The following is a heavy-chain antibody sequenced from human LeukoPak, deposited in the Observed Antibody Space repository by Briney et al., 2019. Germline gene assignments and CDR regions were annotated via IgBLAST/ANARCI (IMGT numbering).Heavy chain of an antibody. CDR3: ARQYYGDNSGFDY. CDR1: GYTSTTYW. CDR2: IYPADSDT. J-gene: IGHJ4*02. V-gene: IGHV5-51*01. Sequence: AGESLKISCRGSGYTSTTYWIGWVRQMPGKGLEWMGIIYPADSDTRYSPSFQGQVTISADKSISTACLQWSSLQASDTAIYYCARQYYGDNSGFDYWGQGTPVTVSS. D-gene: IGHD4-23*01.